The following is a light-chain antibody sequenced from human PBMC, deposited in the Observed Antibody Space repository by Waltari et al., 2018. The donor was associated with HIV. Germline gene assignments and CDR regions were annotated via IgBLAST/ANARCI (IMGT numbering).Light chain of an antibody. V-gene: IGKV2-28*01. J-gene: IGKJ1*01. CDR1: QSLLYSNGLNF. CDR3: MQALHTPPGT. Sequence: DAVMTQSPLSLPVTPGETASISCRSSQSLLYSNGLNFLDLYVQMPGQFPQLLFYMASQRASGVPDRVSGSGSGSDCTLTINKVEADDVGVYYCMQALHTPPGTFGAGTRLEIK. CDR2: MAS.